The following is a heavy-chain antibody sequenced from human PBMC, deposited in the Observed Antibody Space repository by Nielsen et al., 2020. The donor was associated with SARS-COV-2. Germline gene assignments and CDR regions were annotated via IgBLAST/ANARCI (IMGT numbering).Heavy chain of an antibody. Sequence: GESLKISCAASGFTFSTYAMSWVRQAPGKGLEWLALIWHDGSREEYAESVKGRFNITRDNAKNTVYLSMNSLRAEDTAVYYCAAPTTIFYFYGMDVWGQGTTVTVSS. CDR1: GFTFSTYA. CDR2: IWHDGSRE. CDR3: AAPTTIFYFYGMDV. J-gene: IGHJ6*02. D-gene: IGHD3-3*01. V-gene: IGHV3-33*08.